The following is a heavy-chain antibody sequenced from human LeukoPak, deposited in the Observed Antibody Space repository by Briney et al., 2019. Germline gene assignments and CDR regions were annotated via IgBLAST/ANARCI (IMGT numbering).Heavy chain of an antibody. CDR3: AKDQKLRGYSYGSDY. J-gene: IGHJ4*02. CDR2: ISSSGSTI. D-gene: IGHD5-18*01. Sequence: PGGSLRLSCAASGFTFSSYEMNWVRQAPGKGLEWVSYISSSGSTIYYADSVKGRFTISRDNAKNSLYLQMNSLRAEDTAVYYCAKDQKLRGYSYGSDYWGQGTLVTVSS. CDR1: GFTFSSYE. V-gene: IGHV3-48*03.